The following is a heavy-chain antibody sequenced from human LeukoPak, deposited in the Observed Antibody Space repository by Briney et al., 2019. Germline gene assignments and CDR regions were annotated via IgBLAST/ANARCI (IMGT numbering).Heavy chain of an antibody. D-gene: IGHD4-17*01. CDR2: IYYSGST. CDR1: GGSISSSSYY. J-gene: IGHJ4*02. Sequence: SETLSLTCTVSGGSISSSSYYWGWIRQPPGKGLEWIGSIYYSGSTYYNPSLKSRVTISVDTSKNQFSLKLSPVTAADTAVYYCARASTTVTSPFDYWGQGTLVTVSS. V-gene: IGHV4-39*07. CDR3: ARASTTVTSPFDY.